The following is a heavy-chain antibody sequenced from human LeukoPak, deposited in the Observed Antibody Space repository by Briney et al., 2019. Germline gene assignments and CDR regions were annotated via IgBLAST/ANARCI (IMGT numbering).Heavy chain of an antibody. CDR3: AKSVGVVPAATYYLDY. CDR2: ISYDGSNK. J-gene: IGHJ4*02. D-gene: IGHD2-2*01. V-gene: IGHV3-30*04. CDR1: GFTFSSYA. Sequence: GGSLRLSCAASGFTFSSYAMHWVRQAPGKGLEWVAVISYDGSNKYYADSVKGRFTISRDNSKNTLYLQMNSLRAEDTAVYYCAKSVGVVPAATYYLDYWGQGTLVTVSS.